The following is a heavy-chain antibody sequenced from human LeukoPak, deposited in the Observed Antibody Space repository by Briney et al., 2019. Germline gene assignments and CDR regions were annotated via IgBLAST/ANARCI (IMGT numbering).Heavy chain of an antibody. CDR2: IYYRGST. Sequence: SETLSLTCTVSGGSITSSSYYWGWIRQPPGKGLEWIGSIYYRGSTYYNPSLKSRVTISVDTSENQFSLRLSSVTAADTAVYYCARVSENMDTSTVVGRFLGTADPWGQGTLVTVSS. V-gene: IGHV4-39*07. CDR1: GGSITSSSYY. CDR3: ARVSENMDTSTVVGRFLGTADP. J-gene: IGHJ5*02. D-gene: IGHD5-18*01.